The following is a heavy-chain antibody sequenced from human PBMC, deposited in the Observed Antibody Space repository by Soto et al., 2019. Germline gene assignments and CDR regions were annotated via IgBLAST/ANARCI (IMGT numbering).Heavy chain of an antibody. V-gene: IGHV4-39*01. CDR3: ERHGMRDWLVFTPPASFDS. J-gene: IGHJ4*02. CDR1: DASMKRSGRY. D-gene: IGHD6-19*01. Sequence: PSETLSLTCTVSDASMKRSGRYWGWIRQPPGKALEWIGSVSDSESAYYNLSLKSRVTISVDKSKTQFSLTLTSVTAADTAVYFCERHGMRDWLVFTPPASFDSWGQGLLVTVSS. CDR2: VSDSESA.